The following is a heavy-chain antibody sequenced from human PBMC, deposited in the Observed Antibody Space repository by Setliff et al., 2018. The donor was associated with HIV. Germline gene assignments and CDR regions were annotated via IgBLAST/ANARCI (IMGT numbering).Heavy chain of an antibody. J-gene: IGHJ5*02. V-gene: IGHV4-4*08. CDR3: ARQGTWYTSGPGWFDP. Sequence: PSETLSLTCTVSGGSISSYYWSWIRQPPGKGLEWIGYIYTSGSTNYNPSLKSRVTISVDTSKNQFSLNLSSVTAADTAVYYCARQGTWYTSGPGWFDPWGQGTLVTVSS. CDR1: GGSISSYY. D-gene: IGHD6-19*01. CDR2: IYTSGST.